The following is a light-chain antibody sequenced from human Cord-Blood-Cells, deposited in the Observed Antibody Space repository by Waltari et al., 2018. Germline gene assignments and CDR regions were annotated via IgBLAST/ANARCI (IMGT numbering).Light chain of an antibody. V-gene: IGLV1-47*01. CDR3: AAWDDSLSGYV. CDR2: RNN. Sequence: QSVLTQPPSASGTPGQRVTIPCSGRSSNIGSNYVYCSQQLPGTAPKLPIYRNNQRPSGVPDRFSGSKSGTSASLAISGLRSEDEADYYCAAWDDSLSGYVFGTGTKVTVL. CDR1: SSNIGSNY. J-gene: IGLJ1*01.